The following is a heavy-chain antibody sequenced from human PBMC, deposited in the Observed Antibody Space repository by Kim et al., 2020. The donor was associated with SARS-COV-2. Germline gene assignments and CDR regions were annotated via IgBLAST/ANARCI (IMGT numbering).Heavy chain of an antibody. J-gene: IGHJ4*02. V-gene: IGHV3-23*01. CDR3: AKDLGAIVVVVAATRCDY. D-gene: IGHD2-15*01. Sequence: KGRFTISRDNAKNTLYLQMNSLRAEDTAVYYCAKDLGAIVVVVAATRCDYWGQGTLVTVSS.